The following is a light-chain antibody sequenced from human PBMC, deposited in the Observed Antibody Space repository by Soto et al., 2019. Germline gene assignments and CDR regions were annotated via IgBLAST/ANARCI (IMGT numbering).Light chain of an antibody. J-gene: IGLJ3*02. CDR3: SSYTSSNTLV. CDR2: EVS. Sequence: QSALTQPASVSGSPGQSSTISCTGTSSDVGGYNYVSWYQQHPGKAPKLMIYEVSNRPSGVSNRFSGSKSGNTASLTISGLQAEDEADYYCSSYTSSNTLVFGGGTKVTVL. CDR1: SSDVGGYNY. V-gene: IGLV2-14*01.